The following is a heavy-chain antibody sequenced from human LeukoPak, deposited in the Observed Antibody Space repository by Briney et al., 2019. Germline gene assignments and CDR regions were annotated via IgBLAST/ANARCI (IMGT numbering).Heavy chain of an antibody. Sequence: SVKVSCKASGGTFSSYAISWVRQAPGQGLEWMGGIIPIFGTANYAQKFQGRVTITAGESTSTAYMELSSLRSEDTAVYYCARPNTIGYCSSTSCYAWWFDPWGQGTLVTVS. J-gene: IGHJ5*02. CDR3: ARPNTIGYCSSTSCYAWWFDP. CDR2: IIPIFGTA. V-gene: IGHV1-69*13. D-gene: IGHD2-2*01. CDR1: GGTFSSYA.